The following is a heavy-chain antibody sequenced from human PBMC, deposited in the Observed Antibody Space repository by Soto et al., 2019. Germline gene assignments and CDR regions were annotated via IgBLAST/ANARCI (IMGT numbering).Heavy chain of an antibody. Sequence: SDTLSLTSAVCGGSFSNYYWSWIRQPPGKGLEWIGEINLGGSTNYNPSLKSRVTISVDTSKNQFSLNLSSVTAADTAVYYCARGKNTLDPWGEVNPVTVPS. V-gene: IGHV4-34*01. CDR3: ARGKNTLDP. J-gene: IGHJ5*01. CDR1: GGSFSNYY. CDR2: INLGGST.